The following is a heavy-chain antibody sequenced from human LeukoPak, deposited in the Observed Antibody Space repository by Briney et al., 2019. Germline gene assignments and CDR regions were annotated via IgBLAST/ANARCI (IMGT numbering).Heavy chain of an antibody. J-gene: IGHJ5*02. CDR2: IYYSGST. D-gene: IGHD6-19*01. CDR1: GGSISSSSYY. Sequence: SETLSLTCTVSGGSISSSSYYWGWIRQPPGKGLEWIGSIYYSGSTYYNPSLKSRVTISVDTSKNQFSLKLSSVTAADTAVYYCARQGNGWSLLYNWFDPWGQGTLVTVPS. V-gene: IGHV4-39*01. CDR3: ARQGNGWSLLYNWFDP.